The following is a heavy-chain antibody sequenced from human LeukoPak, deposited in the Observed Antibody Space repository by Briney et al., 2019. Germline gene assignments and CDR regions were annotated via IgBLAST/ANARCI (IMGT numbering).Heavy chain of an antibody. CDR2: INSDGSST. V-gene: IGHV3-74*01. CDR3: ARAPNCGGDCYVIYYYYYYMDV. CDR1: GFTFSSYW. Sequence: GGSLRLSCAASGFTFSSYWMHWVRQAPGKGLVWVSRINSDGSSTSYADSVKGRFTISRDNAKNTLYLQMNSLRAEDTAVYYCARAPNCGGDCYVIYYYYYYMDVWGKGTTVTVSS. J-gene: IGHJ6*03. D-gene: IGHD2-21*02.